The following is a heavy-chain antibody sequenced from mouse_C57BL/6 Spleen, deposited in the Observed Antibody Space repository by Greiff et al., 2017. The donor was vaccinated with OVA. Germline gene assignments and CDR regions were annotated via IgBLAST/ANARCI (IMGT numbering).Heavy chain of an antibody. V-gene: IGHV1-54*01. CDR2: INPGSGGT. J-gene: IGHJ3*01. D-gene: IGHD2-5*01. Sequence: QVQLKESGAELVRPGTSEKVSCKASGYAFTNYLIEWVKQRPGQGLEWIGVINPGSGGTNYNEKFKGKATLTADKSSSTAYMQLSSLTSEDSAVYFCARWGDSNYEGFAYWGQGTLVTVSA. CDR1: GYAFTNYL. CDR3: ARWGDSNYEGFAY.